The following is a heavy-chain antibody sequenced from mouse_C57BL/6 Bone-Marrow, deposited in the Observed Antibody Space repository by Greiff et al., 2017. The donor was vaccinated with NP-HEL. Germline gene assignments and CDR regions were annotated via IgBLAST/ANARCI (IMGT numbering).Heavy chain of an antibody. V-gene: IGHV1-19*01. CDR2: INPYNGGT. Sequence: EVQLQQSGPVLVKPGASVKMSCKASGYTFTDYYMNWVKQSHGKSLEWIGVINPYNGGTSYNQKFKGKATLTVDKSSSTAYMELNSLTSEDSAVYYCARGVGWYFDVWGTGTTVTVSS. D-gene: IGHD1-1*02. CDR3: ARGVGWYFDV. CDR1: GYTFTDYY. J-gene: IGHJ1*03.